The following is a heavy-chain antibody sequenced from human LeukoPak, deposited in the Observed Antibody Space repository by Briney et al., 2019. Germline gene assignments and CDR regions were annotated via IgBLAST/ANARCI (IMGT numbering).Heavy chain of an antibody. CDR2: IYHSGST. J-gene: IGHJ3*02. CDR3: ARILTGYYMKAFDI. V-gene: IGHV4-38-2*02. Sequence: SETLSLTCTVSGYSISSGYYWGWIRQPPGKGLEWIGSIYHSGSTYYNPSLKSRVTISVDTSKNQFSLKLSSVTAADTAVYYCARILTGYYMKAFDIWGQRTMVTVSS. D-gene: IGHD3-9*01. CDR1: GYSISSGYY.